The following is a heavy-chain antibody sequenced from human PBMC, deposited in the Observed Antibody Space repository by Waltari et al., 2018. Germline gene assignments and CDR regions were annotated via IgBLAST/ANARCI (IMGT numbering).Heavy chain of an antibody. V-gene: IGHV1-2*02. D-gene: IGHD1-7*01. CDR3: ARGTRTLELPSRGDAFDI. CDR2: INPNSGGT. J-gene: IGHJ3*02. Sequence: QVQLVQSGAEVKKPGASVKVSCKASGYTFTGNYLHWVRQAPGQGLEWMGWINPNSGGTNYAQKFQGRVTMTRDTSISTVYMELSRLRSDDTAVYYCARGTRTLELPSRGDAFDIWGQGTMVTVSS. CDR1: GYTFTGNY.